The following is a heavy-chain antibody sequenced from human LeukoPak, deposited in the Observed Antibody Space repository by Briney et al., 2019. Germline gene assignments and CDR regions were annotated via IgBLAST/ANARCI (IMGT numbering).Heavy chain of an antibody. CDR1: GFTFKNAW. V-gene: IGHV3-15*07. D-gene: IGHD3-10*01. J-gene: IGHJ4*01. Sequence: GGSLRLSCAASGFTFKNAWMNWVRQAPGKGPEWVGRIKSKSDGGTTDNAAPVKGRFTISRDDSKNTLYLQMNSLKTEDTAVYYCATDYYGSGSPGFGYWGHGTLVIVSS. CDR2: IKSKSDGGTT. CDR3: ATDYYGSGSPGFGY.